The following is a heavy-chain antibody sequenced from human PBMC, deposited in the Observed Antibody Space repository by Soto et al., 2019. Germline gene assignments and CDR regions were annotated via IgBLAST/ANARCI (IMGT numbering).Heavy chain of an antibody. J-gene: IGHJ4*02. Sequence: EVQLVESGGGLVQPGGSLRLSCAVSGFTFSSYWMTWVRQAPGKGLEWVANIKHDGSERYYVDSVKGRFTISTDNTKDSLLLQMNNLRAEDTAVYYCVAGVAATGNFDYWGQGTLVTVSS. V-gene: IGHV3-7*03. CDR1: GFTFSSYW. CDR2: IKHDGSER. D-gene: IGHD6-13*01. CDR3: VAGVAATGNFDY.